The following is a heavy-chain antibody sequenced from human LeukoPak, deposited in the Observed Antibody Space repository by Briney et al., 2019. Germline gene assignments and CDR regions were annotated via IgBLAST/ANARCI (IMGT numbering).Heavy chain of an antibody. J-gene: IGHJ4*02. V-gene: IGHV3-11*03. CDR2: ISSSSSYT. CDR1: GFTFSDYY. CDR3: ARSGIAVAGTDYFDY. Sequence: GGSLRLSCAASGFTFSDYYMSWIRQAPGKGLEWVSYISSSSSYTNYADSVKGRFTTSRDNAKNSLYLQMNSLRAEDTAVYYCARSGIAVAGTDYFDYWGQGTLVTVSS. D-gene: IGHD6-19*01.